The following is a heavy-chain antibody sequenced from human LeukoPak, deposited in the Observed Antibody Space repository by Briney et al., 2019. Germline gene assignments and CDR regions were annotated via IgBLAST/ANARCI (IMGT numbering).Heavy chain of an antibody. Sequence: PGGSLRLSCAASGVTFSSSIMNWVRQAPGKGLEWVSYISSSGSTIYCADSVKGRFTISRDNAKNSLYLQMNSLRAEDTAVYYCARDSGALDPYYYYGMDVWGQGTTVTVSS. CDR2: ISSSGSTI. CDR3: ARDSGALDPYYYYGMDV. D-gene: IGHD1-26*01. J-gene: IGHJ6*02. V-gene: IGHV3-48*04. CDR1: GVTFSSSI.